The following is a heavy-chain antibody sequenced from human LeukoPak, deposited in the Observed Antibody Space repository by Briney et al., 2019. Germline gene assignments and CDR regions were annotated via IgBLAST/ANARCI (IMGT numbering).Heavy chain of an antibody. D-gene: IGHD3-3*01. V-gene: IGHV3-7*01. CDR1: GFTFSSYW. Sequence: GGSLRLSCAASGFTFSSYWMSWVRQAPGKGLEWVAYIKQDGSEKYYVDSVKGRFTISRDNAKNSLYLQMNSLRAEDTAVYYCARGGYYDFWSGYRGTVSADYWGQGTLVTVSS. CDR2: IKQDGSEK. CDR3: ARGGYYDFWSGYRGTVSADY. J-gene: IGHJ4*02.